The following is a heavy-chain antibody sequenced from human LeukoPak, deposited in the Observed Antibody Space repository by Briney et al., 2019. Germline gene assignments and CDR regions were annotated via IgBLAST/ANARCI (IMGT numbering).Heavy chain of an antibody. CDR2: IYYSGST. CDR1: GGSISSSRDY. V-gene: IGHV4-39*01. CDR3: ARLFYGSGSYYGYFDY. Sequence: SETLSLTCTVSGGSISSSRDYWGWIRQPPGKGLEWIGSIYYSGSTYYNPSLKSRVTISVDTSKNQFSLKLSSVTAADTAVYYCARLFYGSGSYYGYFDYWGQGTLVTVSS. J-gene: IGHJ4*02. D-gene: IGHD3-10*01.